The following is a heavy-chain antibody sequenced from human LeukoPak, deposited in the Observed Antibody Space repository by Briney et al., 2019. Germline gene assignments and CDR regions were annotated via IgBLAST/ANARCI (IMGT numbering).Heavy chain of an antibody. D-gene: IGHD5-18*01. Sequence: GGSLRLSCEASGFTFGSFAMYWVRQAPGKGLEWIAGIFGSGGSPHYADSVKGRFTISGDNSKNTVYLQINSLRAEDMAVYYCGKTTAGYSSGQKPAWPVDYWGQGTLVTVSS. CDR1: GFTFGSFA. V-gene: IGHV3-23*01. CDR3: GKTTAGYSSGQKPAWPVDY. J-gene: IGHJ4*02. CDR2: IFGSGGSP.